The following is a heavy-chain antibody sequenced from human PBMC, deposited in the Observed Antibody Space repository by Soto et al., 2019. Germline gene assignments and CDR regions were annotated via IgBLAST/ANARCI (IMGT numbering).Heavy chain of an antibody. Sequence: ETLSLTCAVYGGSFTGYSWTWIRQPLGKGLEWVGEINHSGSSNYNPSLKSRVTISVDTSKNQFSLKLSSVTAADTAVYYCARGFKELQLKYYFYFYLMDVWGQGTTVTVSS. CDR1: GGSFTGYS. D-gene: IGHD1-7*01. V-gene: IGHV4-34*01. J-gene: IGHJ6*02. CDR2: INHSGSS. CDR3: ARGFKELQLKYYFYFYLMDV.